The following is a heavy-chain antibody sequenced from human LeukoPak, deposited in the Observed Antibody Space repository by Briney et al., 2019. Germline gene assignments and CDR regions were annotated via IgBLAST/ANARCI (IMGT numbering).Heavy chain of an antibody. CDR3: ARFRGYSYGYVDY. CDR2: IYHSGST. J-gene: IGHJ4*02. V-gene: IGHV4-30-2*01. Sequence: SQTLSLTCAVSGGSISSGGYSWSWIRQPPGKGLEWIGYIYHSGSTYYNPSLKSRVTMSVDKSKNQFSLNLNSVTAADTAVYFCARFRGYSYGYVDYWGQGTLVTVSS. CDR1: GGSISSGGYS. D-gene: IGHD5-18*01.